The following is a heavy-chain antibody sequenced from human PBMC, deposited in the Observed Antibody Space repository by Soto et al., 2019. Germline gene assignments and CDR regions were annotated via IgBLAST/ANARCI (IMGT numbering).Heavy chain of an antibody. Sequence: QVQLVQSGAEVKKPGSSVKVSCKASGGTFSSYAISWVRQAPGQGLEWMGGIIPIFGTANYAQKFQGRVTITADESTSTAYLELSRLRSEDTAVYYCASKGPNDFWSGYSWFDPWGQGTLVTVSS. CDR1: GGTFSSYA. CDR2: IIPIFGTA. CDR3: ASKGPNDFWSGYSWFDP. J-gene: IGHJ5*02. V-gene: IGHV1-69*12. D-gene: IGHD3-3*01.